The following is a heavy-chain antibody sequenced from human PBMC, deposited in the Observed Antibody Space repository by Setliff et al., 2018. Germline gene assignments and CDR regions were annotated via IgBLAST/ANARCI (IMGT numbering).Heavy chain of an antibody. Sequence: GESLKISCKASGYIFTNYWIGWVRQMPGKGLEWMGVLYPGDSDTRYSPSFQGQVTISADKSINTAYLQWSSLKASDTAIYYCTRHEDRNKCTSSSCYRENDAFDVWGQGAMVTVSS. D-gene: IGHD2-2*01. J-gene: IGHJ3*01. CDR1: GYIFTNYW. CDR3: TRHEDRNKCTSSSCYRENDAFDV. V-gene: IGHV5-51*01. CDR2: LYPGDSDT.